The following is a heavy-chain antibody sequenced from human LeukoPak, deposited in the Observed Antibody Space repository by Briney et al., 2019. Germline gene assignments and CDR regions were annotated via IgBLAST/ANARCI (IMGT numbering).Heavy chain of an antibody. Sequence: GGSLRLSCVVSEFTFSSYTMNWVRQAPGKGLEWVSSISRRSDYIYYADSMKGRFTISRDNAKNTLNLQMNSLRAEDTAVYYCARDLGQYYDTSDNWFDPWGQGTLVTVSS. D-gene: IGHD3-22*01. J-gene: IGHJ5*02. CDR3: ARDLGQYYDTSDNWFDP. CDR1: EFTFSSYT. V-gene: IGHV3-21*01. CDR2: ISRRSDYI.